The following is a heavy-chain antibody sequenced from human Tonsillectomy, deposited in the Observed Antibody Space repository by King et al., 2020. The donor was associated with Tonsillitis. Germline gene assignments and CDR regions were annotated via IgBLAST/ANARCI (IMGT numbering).Heavy chain of an antibody. V-gene: IGHV3-23*04. CDR2: ITDSGNKT. CDR1: GFTFRSYA. Sequence: VQLVESGGGLVQPGGSLRLSCAASGFTFRSYAMSWVRQAPGKGLEWVSGITDSGNKTYSADSVKGRFTISRDNSKNTLYLQMHSLRAEDTAVYYCAKDLLELEYFDPWGQGALVTVSS. D-gene: IGHD1-7*01. CDR3: AKDLLELEYFDP. J-gene: IGHJ4*02.